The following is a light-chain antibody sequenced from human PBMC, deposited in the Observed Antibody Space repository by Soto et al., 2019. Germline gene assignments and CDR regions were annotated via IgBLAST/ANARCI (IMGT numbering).Light chain of an antibody. J-gene: IGKJ4*02. CDR1: QGVSSSY. V-gene: IGKV3-20*01. Sequence: EIVLTQSPGTLSLSPGERATLSCRASQGVSSSYLAWYQQKPGQPPRLLIYGASSRATGIPDRFGGSGSGTDFTRTITRLEPEDFAVYYCQHYRTSFGGGTKVEIK. CDR2: GAS. CDR3: QHYRTS.